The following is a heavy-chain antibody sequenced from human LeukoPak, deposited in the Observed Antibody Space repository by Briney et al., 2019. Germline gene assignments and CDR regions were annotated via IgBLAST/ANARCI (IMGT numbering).Heavy chain of an antibody. CDR3: TRGPGYDYVWGSYRVDY. D-gene: IGHD3-16*02. J-gene: IGHJ4*02. CDR2: ITSNGGST. CDR1: GFVFNSYA. Sequence: GGSLRLSCAASGFVFNSYAMHWVRQAPGRGLEYVSAITSNGGSTFYANSVKGRFTISRDNPKNTLYLQMGSLRAEDMAVYYCTRGPGYDYVWGSYRVDYWGQGTLVTVSS. V-gene: IGHV3-64*01.